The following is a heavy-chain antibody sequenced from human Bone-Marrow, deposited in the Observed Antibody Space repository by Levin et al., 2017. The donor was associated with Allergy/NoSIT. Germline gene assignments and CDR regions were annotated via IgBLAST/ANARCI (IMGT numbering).Heavy chain of an antibody. CDR2: IKSKTDGGTT. CDR1: GFTFSNAW. V-gene: IGHV3-15*01. D-gene: IGHD2-2*01. Sequence: PGGSLRLSCAASGFTFSNAWMSWVRQAPGKGLEWVGRIKSKTDGGTTDYAAPVKGRFTISRDDSKNTLYLQMNSLKTEDTAVYYCTTATRTRSSTSCYEVPWGQGTLVTVSS. CDR3: TTATRTRSSTSCYEVP. J-gene: IGHJ5*02.